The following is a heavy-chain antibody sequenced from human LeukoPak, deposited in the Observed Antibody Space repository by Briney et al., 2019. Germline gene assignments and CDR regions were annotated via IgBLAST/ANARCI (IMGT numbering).Heavy chain of an antibody. V-gene: IGHV1-46*01. CDR2: INPSGAST. D-gene: IGHD2-2*01. Sequence: ALVKVSCKASGYTFTSYYLHWVRQAPGQGPEWMGVINPSGASTNYAQKFQGRVTMTRDMSTTTVYMELSSLRSEDTAVYYCARDLNVVVPTPGVWGKGTTVTVSS. CDR3: ARDLNVVVPTPGV. J-gene: IGHJ6*04. CDR1: GYTFTSYY.